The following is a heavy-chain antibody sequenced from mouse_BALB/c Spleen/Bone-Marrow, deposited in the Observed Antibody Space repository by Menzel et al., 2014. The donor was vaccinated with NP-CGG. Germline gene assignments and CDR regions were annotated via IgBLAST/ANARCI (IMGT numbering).Heavy chain of an antibody. D-gene: IGHD2-1*01. V-gene: IGHV1-80*01. Sequence: VHLVESGAELVRPGSSVKISCKASGYAFSSYWMNWVKQRPGQGLEWIGQIYPGDGDTNYNGKFKGKATLTADKSSSAASMHLSILTSEDAAVYFYARAKGNYYAMDYWGQGTSVTVSS. CDR3: ARAKGNYYAMDY. CDR1: GYAFSSYW. J-gene: IGHJ4*01. CDR2: IYPGDGDT.